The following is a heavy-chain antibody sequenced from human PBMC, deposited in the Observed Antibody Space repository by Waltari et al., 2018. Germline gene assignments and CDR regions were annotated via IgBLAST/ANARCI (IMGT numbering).Heavy chain of an antibody. CDR2: IYYSGST. CDR3: ATVGHAAADVYYYGMDV. V-gene: IGHV4-39*01. Sequence: QLQLPGSGPGLVKPSEALSLHCPFSGCPLSSSRYYLGWVRQPPGKGLEWIGGIYYSGSTYYNPSLKSRVTISVDTSKNQFSLKLSSVTAADTAVYYCATVGHAAADVYYYGMDVWGQGTTVTVSS. CDR1: GCPLSSSRYY. D-gene: IGHD6-13*01. J-gene: IGHJ6*02.